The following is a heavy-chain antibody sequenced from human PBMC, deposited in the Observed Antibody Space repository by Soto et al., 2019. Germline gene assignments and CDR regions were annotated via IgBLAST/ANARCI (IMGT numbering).Heavy chain of an antibody. Sequence: PSETLSLTRAVSGDSNGSGHKSCGWIRAAPGKGLEWLGYISSTGTTSTEKSLKRRPSMSLGTSQKQITLKLNSVTAADTTVYFWERVPSPFHVCFAIEVWVQGTTVP. J-gene: IGHJ6*02. V-gene: IGHV4-30-4*02. CDR1: GDSNGSGHKS. CDR3: ERVPSPFHVCFAIEV. D-gene: IGHD2-15*01. CDR2: ISSTGTT.